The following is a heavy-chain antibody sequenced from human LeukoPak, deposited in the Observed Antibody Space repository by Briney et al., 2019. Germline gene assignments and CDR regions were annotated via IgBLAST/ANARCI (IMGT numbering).Heavy chain of an antibody. D-gene: IGHD2/OR15-2a*01. V-gene: IGHV4-31*03. J-gene: IGHJ4*02. CDR1: GGSISSGDFH. CDR3: AIYFAGAGGRGT. CDR2: IYNGGNT. Sequence: KPSETLSLTCTVSGGSISSGDFHWSWIRQHPGKGLEWIGYIYNGGNTYYKPSLKSRATISVDASNNQFSLKLSSVTAADTTVYYCAIYFAGAGGRGTWGQGTLVTVSS.